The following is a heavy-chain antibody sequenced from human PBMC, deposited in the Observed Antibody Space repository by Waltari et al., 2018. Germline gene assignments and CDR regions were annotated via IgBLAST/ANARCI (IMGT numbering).Heavy chain of an antibody. Sequence: EVQLVESGGGLVQPGGSLRLSCAASGFTFSTYSMNWVRQAPGKSPDGVSYIDKSSGTIYYADSVKGRFTISRDNAKNSLSLQMNSLRAEDTAVYYCASDGVGVHPGDAFDIWGQGTMVTVSS. CDR1: GFTFSTYS. J-gene: IGHJ3*02. V-gene: IGHV3-48*01. D-gene: IGHD1-26*01. CDR2: IDKSSGTI. CDR3: ASDGVGVHPGDAFDI.